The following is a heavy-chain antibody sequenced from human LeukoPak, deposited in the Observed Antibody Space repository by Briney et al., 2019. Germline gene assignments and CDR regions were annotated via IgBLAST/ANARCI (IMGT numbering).Heavy chain of an antibody. CDR1: GYTFTSYD. V-gene: IGHV1-8*01. D-gene: IGHD3-3*01. J-gene: IGHJ5*02. Sequence: ASVKVSCKASGYTFTSYDINWVRQATGQGLEWMGWMNPNNGNTGYAQKFQGRVTMTRNTSISTAYMELSSLRSEDTAVYYCAKVGPVRSYDFWSGYPRWFDPWGQGTLVTVSS. CDR2: MNPNNGNT. CDR3: AKVGPVRSYDFWSGYPRWFDP.